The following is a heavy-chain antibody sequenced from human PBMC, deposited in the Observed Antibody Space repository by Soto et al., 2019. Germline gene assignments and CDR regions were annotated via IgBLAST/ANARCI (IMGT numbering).Heavy chain of an antibody. D-gene: IGHD6-19*01. J-gene: IGHJ3*02. CDR3: ARSREQWLVDAFDI. V-gene: IGHV4-34*01. CDR2: VNPTGST. Sequence: QVQVQQWGAGLLKSSETLSLTCAVYGGSFSGYYWSWIRPPPGKGLEWIGEVNPTGSTNYNPSLKSRVTISVDTSKNHLSLILNSVTAADTALYYCARSREQWLVDAFDIWGQGTIVTVSS. CDR1: GGSFSGYY.